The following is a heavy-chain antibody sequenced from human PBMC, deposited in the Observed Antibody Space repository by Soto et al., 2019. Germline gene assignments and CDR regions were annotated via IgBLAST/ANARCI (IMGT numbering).Heavy chain of an antibody. CDR2: IYYSGST. CDR1: GGSISSYY. V-gene: IGHV4-59*01. D-gene: IGHD3-9*01. Sequence: SETLSLTCTVSGGSISSYYWSWIRQPPGKGLEWIGYIYYSGSTNYNPSLKRRATISVDTSKNQFSLKLSSVTAADTAVYYCARGVRYYDILTGFDYWGQGTLVTVSS. CDR3: ARGVRYYDILTGFDY. J-gene: IGHJ4*02.